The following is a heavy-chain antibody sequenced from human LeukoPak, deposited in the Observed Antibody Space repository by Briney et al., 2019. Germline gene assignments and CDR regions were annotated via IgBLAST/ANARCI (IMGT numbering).Heavy chain of an antibody. CDR2: IYYSGST. Sequence: SQTLSLTCTVSGGSISSGGYYWSWIRQHPGKGLERTGYIYYSGSTYHNPSLKSRVTISVDTSKNQFSLKLSSVTAADTAVYYCARASITMVRGPPGWFDPWGQGTLVTVSS. D-gene: IGHD3-10*01. CDR3: ARASITMVRGPPGWFDP. V-gene: IGHV4-31*03. CDR1: GGSISSGGYY. J-gene: IGHJ5*02.